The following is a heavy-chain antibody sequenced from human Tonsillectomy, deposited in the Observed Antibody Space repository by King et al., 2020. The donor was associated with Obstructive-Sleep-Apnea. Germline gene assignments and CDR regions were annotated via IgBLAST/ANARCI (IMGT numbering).Heavy chain of an antibody. Sequence: QLQESGPGLVKPTETLSLACSVSGGSIRSYYWSWIRQPPGRGLECIGYIYYTGRTKYNPSLKSRVTISVDTSKNQVSLKLSSVTAADTAVYFWARGGGKYSSSWYYDYWGQGTRVTVSS. V-gene: IGHV4-59*01. CDR3: ARGGGKYSSSWYYDY. D-gene: IGHD6-13*01. CDR1: GGSIRSYY. J-gene: IGHJ4*02. CDR2: IYYTGRT.